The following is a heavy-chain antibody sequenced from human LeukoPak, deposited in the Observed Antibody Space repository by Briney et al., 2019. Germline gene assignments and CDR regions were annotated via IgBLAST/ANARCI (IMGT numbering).Heavy chain of an antibody. CDR1: GFTFSSYA. V-gene: IGHV3-23*01. CDR3: AKDRSGNSYGYLLDY. D-gene: IGHD5-18*01. J-gene: IGHJ4*02. Sequence: GGSLRLSCAASGFTFSSYAMSWVRQAPGKGLEWVSAISGSGGSTYYADSVKGRFTISRGNSKNTLSLQMNSLRAGDTAVYYCAKDRSGNSYGYLLDYWGQGTLVTVSS. CDR2: ISGSGGST.